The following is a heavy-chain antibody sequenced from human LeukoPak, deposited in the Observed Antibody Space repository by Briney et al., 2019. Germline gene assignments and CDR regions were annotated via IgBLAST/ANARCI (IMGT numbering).Heavy chain of an antibody. D-gene: IGHD6-19*01. Sequence: GESLKISCAASGFTFSSYAMSWVRQAPGKGLEWVSAISGSGGSTYYADSVEGRFTISRDNSKNTLYLQMNSLRAEDTAVYYCAKDPLGSSGWYEDYWGQGTLVTVSS. CDR2: ISGSGGST. CDR3: AKDPLGSSGWYEDY. J-gene: IGHJ4*02. CDR1: GFTFSSYA. V-gene: IGHV3-23*01.